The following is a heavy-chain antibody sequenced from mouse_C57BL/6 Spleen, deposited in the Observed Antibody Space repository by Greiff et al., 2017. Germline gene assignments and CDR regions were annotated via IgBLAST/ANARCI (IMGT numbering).Heavy chain of an antibody. Sequence: EVKLVESGGGLVKPGGSLKLSCAASGFTFSSYAMSWVRQTPEKRLEWVATISDGGSYTYYPDNVKGRFTISRDNATNNLYLQMSHLKSEDTAMYYCARERGNHYFDYWGQGTTLTVSS. CDR2: ISDGGSYT. CDR1: GFTFSSYA. D-gene: IGHD2-1*01. CDR3: ARERGNHYFDY. J-gene: IGHJ2*01. V-gene: IGHV5-4*01.